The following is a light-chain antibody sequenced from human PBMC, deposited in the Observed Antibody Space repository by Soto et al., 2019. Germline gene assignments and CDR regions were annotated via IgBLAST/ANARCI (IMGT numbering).Light chain of an antibody. CDR1: SSDVGSYNF. Sequence: QSALTQPPSASGSPGQSVTISCTGTSSDVGSYNFVSWYQQYPGKAPKLLIYEGTKRPSGVPDRFSGSKSGNTASLTVSGLQADDEADYYCTSYAVSNSHVFGTGTKLTVL. V-gene: IGLV2-8*01. J-gene: IGLJ1*01. CDR3: TSYAVSNSHV. CDR2: EGT.